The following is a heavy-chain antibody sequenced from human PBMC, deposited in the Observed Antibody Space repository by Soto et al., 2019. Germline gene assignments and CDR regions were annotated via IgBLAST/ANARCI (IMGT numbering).Heavy chain of an antibody. Sequence: QVQLVQSGPEVKKPGASVKVSCKTSGYTFTSFGISWVRQAPGQGLEWMGWITTDKGKTNYAQKFQGRVTMTTDTSTSTAYMELSSLKYGDTAGYYCATRSPAFGYWGQGTLVTVSS. CDR2: ITTDKGKT. CDR3: ATRSPAFGY. CDR1: GYTFTSFG. V-gene: IGHV1-18*01. J-gene: IGHJ4*02. D-gene: IGHD3-16*02.